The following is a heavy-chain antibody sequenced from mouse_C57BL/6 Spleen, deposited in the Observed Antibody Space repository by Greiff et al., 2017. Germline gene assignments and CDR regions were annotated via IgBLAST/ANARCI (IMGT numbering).Heavy chain of an antibody. CDR2: IHPNSGST. D-gene: IGHD2-4*01. CDR3: ACYDYGGGFAD. Sequence: VQLHQSGAELVKPGASVQLSCKASGYTFTSYWMHWVKQRPGQGLEWFGMIHPNSGSTNYNEKFKSKATLTVDKSSCTAYMQLSSLTSEDAAVYFGACYDYGGGFADWGQGTLGTVSA. CDR1: GYTFTSYW. V-gene: IGHV1-64*01. J-gene: IGHJ3*01.